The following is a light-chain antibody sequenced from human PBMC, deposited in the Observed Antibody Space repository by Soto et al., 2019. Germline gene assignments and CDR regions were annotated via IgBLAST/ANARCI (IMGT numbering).Light chain of an antibody. CDR3: QQYNNWWT. Sequence: EIVMTQSPAILSVSPGERATLSCRASQSVSSNLAWYQQKPGQAPRLLIYGASTRATGIPARFSGSGSGTEFTLTISSLQSEDFAVYYCQQYNNWWTFGQGPKVEIK. J-gene: IGKJ1*01. CDR2: GAS. V-gene: IGKV3-15*01. CDR1: QSVSSN.